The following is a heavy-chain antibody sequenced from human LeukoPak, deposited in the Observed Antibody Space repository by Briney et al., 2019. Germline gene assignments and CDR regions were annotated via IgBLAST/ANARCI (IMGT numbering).Heavy chain of an antibody. CDR3: AKDLQGLAAVPGIFDY. CDR1: GFTFSTFA. Sequence: PGGSLRLSCVASGFTFSTFAMSWVRQAPGKGLEWVSAISPGGDYSYYADSVQGRFTISRDNSKNTLYLQVNSLRAEDTAVYYCAKDLQGLAAVPGIFDYWGQGTLVTVSS. CDR2: ISPGGDYS. J-gene: IGHJ4*02. D-gene: IGHD6-13*01. V-gene: IGHV3-23*01.